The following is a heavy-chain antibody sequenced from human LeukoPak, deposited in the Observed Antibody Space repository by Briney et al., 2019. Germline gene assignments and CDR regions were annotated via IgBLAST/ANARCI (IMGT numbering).Heavy chain of an antibody. V-gene: IGHV4-39*01. Sequence: SETLSLTCTVSGSSISSSSYYWGWIRQPPGKGLEWIGSIYYSGSTCYNPSLKSRVTISVDTSKNQFSLKLSSVTAADTAVYYCAGYYYGSGSYGWFDPWGQGTLVTVSS. CDR2: IYYSGST. D-gene: IGHD3-10*01. CDR1: GSSISSSSYY. CDR3: AGYYYGSGSYGWFDP. J-gene: IGHJ5*02.